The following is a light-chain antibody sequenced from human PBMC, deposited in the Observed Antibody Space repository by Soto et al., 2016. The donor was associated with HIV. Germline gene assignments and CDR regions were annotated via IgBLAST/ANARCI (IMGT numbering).Light chain of an antibody. Sequence: SSELTQPPSVSVSPGQTATITCSGDKLGDRYTSWYQQRPGQSPLLILYQDNRRSSGIPERFSGSNSGNTATLTISGTRAMDEADYYCQAWDGSTGVFGTGTKVTVL. CDR1: KLGDRY. CDR3: QAWDGSTGV. J-gene: IGLJ1*01. CDR2: QDN. V-gene: IGLV3-1*01.